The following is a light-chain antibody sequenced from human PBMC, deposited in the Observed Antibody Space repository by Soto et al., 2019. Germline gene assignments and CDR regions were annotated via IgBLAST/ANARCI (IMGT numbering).Light chain of an antibody. Sequence: EVVMTQSPATLSVSPGEGVTLSCRASQGIGDTLAWYQHKPGQTPRLLIYDTSSRATGIPDRFSGSGSGTDFTLTISRLEPEDFAVYYCQHYGSTPPWTFGQGTKVEIK. CDR2: DTS. CDR1: QGIGDT. V-gene: IGKV3-20*01. CDR3: QHYGSTPPWT. J-gene: IGKJ1*01.